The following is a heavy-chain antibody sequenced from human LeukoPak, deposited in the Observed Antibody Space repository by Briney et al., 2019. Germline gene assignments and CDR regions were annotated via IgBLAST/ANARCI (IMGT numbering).Heavy chain of an antibody. J-gene: IGHJ6*03. V-gene: IGHV3-66*01. CDR3: ASIWLQLHGGYYYYYMDV. Sequence: GGSLRLSCAASGFTVSSNDMSWVRQAPGKGLEGGSVIYSGGSTYYADSVKGRFTISRDNSKNTLYLQMNSLRAEDTAVYYCASIWLQLHGGYYYYYMDVWGKGTTVAISS. D-gene: IGHD5-24*01. CDR1: GFTVSSND. CDR2: IYSGGST.